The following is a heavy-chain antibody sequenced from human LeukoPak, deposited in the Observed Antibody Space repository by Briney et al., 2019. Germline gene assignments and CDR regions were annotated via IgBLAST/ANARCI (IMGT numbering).Heavy chain of an antibody. CDR3: ARGATIPNDAFDI. J-gene: IGHJ3*02. D-gene: IGHD1-26*01. Sequence: PSETLSLTCTVSGGSISSYYWSWIRQPPGKGLEWIGYIYYSGSTNYNPSLKSRVTISVDTSKNQFSLKLSSVTAADTAVYYCARGATIPNDAFDIWGQGTMVTVSS. CDR2: IYYSGST. V-gene: IGHV4-59*01. CDR1: GGSISSYY.